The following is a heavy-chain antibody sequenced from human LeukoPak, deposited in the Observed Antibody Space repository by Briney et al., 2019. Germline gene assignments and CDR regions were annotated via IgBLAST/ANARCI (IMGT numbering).Heavy chain of an antibody. D-gene: IGHD2-2*01. V-gene: IGHV4-31*03. CDR1: GGSISSGGYY. Sequence: SQTLSLTCTVSGGSISSGGYYWSWIRQHPGKGLEWIGYIYYSGSTYYNPSLKSRVTISVDTSKNQFSLKLSSVTAADTAVYYCARVRYCSSTSCHAGIINYWGQGTLVTVSS. J-gene: IGHJ4*02. CDR2: IYYSGST. CDR3: ARVRYCSSTSCHAGIINY.